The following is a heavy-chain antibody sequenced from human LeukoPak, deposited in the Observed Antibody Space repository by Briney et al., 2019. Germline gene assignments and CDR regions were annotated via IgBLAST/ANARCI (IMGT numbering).Heavy chain of an antibody. CDR1: GFTFSSYG. J-gene: IGHJ3*02. CDR3: ARGENVAYDILTGYYRMGAFDI. CDR2: ISYDGSNK. V-gene: IGHV3-30*03. D-gene: IGHD3-9*01. Sequence: GGSLRLSCAASGFTFSSYGMHWVRQASGKGLEWVAVISYDGSNKYYADSVKGRFTISRDNSKNTLYLQMNSLRSEDTAVYYCARGENVAYDILTGYYRMGAFDIWGQGTMVTVSS.